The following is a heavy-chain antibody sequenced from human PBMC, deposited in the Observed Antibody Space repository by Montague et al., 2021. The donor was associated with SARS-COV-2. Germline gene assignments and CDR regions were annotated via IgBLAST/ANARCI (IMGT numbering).Heavy chain of an antibody. D-gene: IGHD3-10*01. CDR1: GTSFSGYY. V-gene: IGHV4-34*01. CDR2: INHGGST. J-gene: IGHJ6*03. CDR3: ARLRDGVVPSPILGVGPYYSYYYMDV. Sequence: SQTRSLTCAVHGTSFSGYYWNWIRQPPGKGLEWIGEINHGGSTKYSPSPKSRLTISADTSKNQFSLKLTSVAAADTAVYYCARLRDGVVPSPILGVGPYYSYYYMDVWGRGTTVTVSS.